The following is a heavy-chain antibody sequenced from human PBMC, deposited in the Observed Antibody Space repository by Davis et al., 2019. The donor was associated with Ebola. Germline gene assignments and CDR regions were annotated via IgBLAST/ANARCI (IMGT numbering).Heavy chain of an antibody. CDR2: IYYSGST. CDR3: AREGFDS. V-gene: IGHV4-59*01. J-gene: IGHJ4*02. CDR1: GFTFSSYA. Sequence: ESLKISCAASGFTFSSYAMSWIRQPPGKGLEWIGHIYYSGSTNYNPSLESRVTISVDTSENQFSLKMTSVTAADTAVYYCAREGFDSWGQGTLVTVSS.